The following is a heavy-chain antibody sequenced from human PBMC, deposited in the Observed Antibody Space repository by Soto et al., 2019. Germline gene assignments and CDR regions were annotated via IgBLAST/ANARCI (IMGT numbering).Heavy chain of an antibody. CDR2: IIPTFGRT. CDR3: ARDPLSSFAMDV. D-gene: IGHD3-10*02. CDR1: GHTFSSYA. J-gene: IGHJ6*02. V-gene: IGHV1-69*13. Sequence: SVKVSCKASGHTFSSYAISWVRQAPGKGLEWMGKIIPTFGRTNYAQKFQGRLTISADDSTSTAYMELSSLLSEDTAVYYCARDPLSSFAMDVWGQGTTVTVSS.